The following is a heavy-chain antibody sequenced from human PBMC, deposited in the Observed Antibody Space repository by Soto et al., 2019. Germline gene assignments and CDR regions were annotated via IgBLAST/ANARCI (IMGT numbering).Heavy chain of an antibody. J-gene: IGHJ5*02. V-gene: IGHV1-18*01. D-gene: IGHD6-6*01. CDR3: ARDLIAVRPGWFDP. CDR2: ISAYNGDT. Sequence: QVQLVQSGAEVKSPGASVKVSCKASGYTFSTYGISWVRQAPGRGLEWMGWISAYNGDTNYAQEFQGRVTMTTDTSTSTAYMDLRSLRSDDTAVYYCARDLIAVRPGWFDPWGQGTLVTVSS. CDR1: GYTFSTYG.